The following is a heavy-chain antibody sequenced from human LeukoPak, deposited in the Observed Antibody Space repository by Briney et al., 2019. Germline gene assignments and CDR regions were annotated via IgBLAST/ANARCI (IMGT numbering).Heavy chain of an antibody. Sequence: GSVKVSCKASGYTFTSYDINWVRQATGQGLEWMGWMNPNSGNTGYAQKFQGRVTMTRNTSISTAYMELSSLRSEDTAVYYCARHTQYSNYVESRAYYYGMDVWGQGTTVTVSS. J-gene: IGHJ6*02. V-gene: IGHV1-8*01. CDR2: MNPNSGNT. CDR1: GYTFTSYD. D-gene: IGHD4-11*01. CDR3: ARHTQYSNYVESRAYYYGMDV.